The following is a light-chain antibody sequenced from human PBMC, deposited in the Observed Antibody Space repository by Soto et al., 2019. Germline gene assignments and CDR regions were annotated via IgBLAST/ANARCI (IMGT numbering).Light chain of an antibody. V-gene: IGKV3-11*01. J-gene: IGKJ1*01. CDR2: GAS. CDR3: LQCSDWRT. CDR1: QTINNN. Sequence: VMTQAPATLSVSPGERATLSCRASQTINNNVAWYQLKDGQVPRLVIYGASTRATDIPARFSGSGSGTDFTLTISRLEPEDFAVYYCLQCSDWRTFGRGTKVDIK.